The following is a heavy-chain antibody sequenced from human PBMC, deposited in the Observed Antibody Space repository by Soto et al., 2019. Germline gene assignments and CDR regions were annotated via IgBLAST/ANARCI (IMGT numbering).Heavy chain of an antibody. Sequence: GGSLRLSCAASGFTFSSYAMSWVRQAPGKGLEWVSAISGSGGSTYYADSVKGRFTISRVNSKNTLYLQMNSLRAEDTAVYYCAKGYYDSSGPNWFEPWGQGTLVTVSS. CDR2: ISGSGGST. CDR1: GFTFSSYA. CDR3: AKGYYDSSGPNWFEP. D-gene: IGHD3-22*01. V-gene: IGHV3-23*01. J-gene: IGHJ5*02.